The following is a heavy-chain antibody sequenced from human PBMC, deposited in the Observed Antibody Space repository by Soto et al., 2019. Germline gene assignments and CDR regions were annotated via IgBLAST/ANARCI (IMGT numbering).Heavy chain of an antibody. D-gene: IGHD3-16*02. V-gene: IGHV1-18*04. Sequence: QVQLVQSGVEVQKPGASVKVSCKASGYTFSSYVINWLRQAPGQGLEWMGWISPYNGNTNYGQNLQGRVTMTTDTSTSIVDMELRSLRSDDTAVYYCAREGGVWGSFRHFDYWGQGTVVNVSP. CDR2: ISPYNGNT. CDR1: GYTFSSYV. CDR3: AREGGVWGSFRHFDY. J-gene: IGHJ4*02.